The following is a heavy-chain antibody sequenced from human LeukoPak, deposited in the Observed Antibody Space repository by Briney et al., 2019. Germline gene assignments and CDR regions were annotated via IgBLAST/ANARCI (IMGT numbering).Heavy chain of an antibody. CDR2: IYSGGST. D-gene: IGHD1-1*01. CDR3: ARGPAGYN. CDR1: GFTFSSYA. Sequence: HPGGSLRLSCAASGFTFSSYAMSWVRQAPGKGLEWVSVIYSGGSTDYADSVKGRFTISRDILKNTLYLQMNSLRAEDTAVYYCARGPAGYNWGQGTLVTVSS. J-gene: IGHJ4*02. V-gene: IGHV3-53*01.